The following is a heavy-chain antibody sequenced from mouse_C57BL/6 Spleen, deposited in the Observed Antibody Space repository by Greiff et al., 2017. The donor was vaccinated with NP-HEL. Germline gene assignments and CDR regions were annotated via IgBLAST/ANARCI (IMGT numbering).Heavy chain of an antibody. CDR3: APFYDGYYGYFDY. CDR1: GYTFTDYY. V-gene: IGHV1-26*01. D-gene: IGHD2-3*01. J-gene: IGHJ2*01. CDR2: INPNNGGT. Sequence: EVQLQQSGPELVKPGASVKISCKASGYTFTDYYMNWVKQSHGKSLEWIGDINPNNGGTSYNQKFKGKATLTVDKSSSTAYMELRSLTSEDSAVYYCAPFYDGYYGYFDYWGQGTTLTVSS.